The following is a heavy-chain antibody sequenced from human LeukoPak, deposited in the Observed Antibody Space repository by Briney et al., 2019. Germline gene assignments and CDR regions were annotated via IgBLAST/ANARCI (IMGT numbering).Heavy chain of an antibody. J-gene: IGHJ4*02. V-gene: IGHV1-69*01. Sequence: GSSVKVSCKASGGTFSSYAISWVRQAPGQGLEWMGGIIPIFGTANYAQKFQGRVTITADESTSTAYMELSSLRSEDTAVYYCAGDNGYSYGYIYYFDYWGQGTLVTVSS. CDR1: GGTFSSYA. D-gene: IGHD5-18*01. CDR3: AGDNGYSYGYIYYFDY. CDR2: IIPIFGTA.